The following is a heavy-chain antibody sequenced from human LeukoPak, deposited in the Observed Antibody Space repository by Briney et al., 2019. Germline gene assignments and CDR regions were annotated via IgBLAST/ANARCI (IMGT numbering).Heavy chain of an antibody. Sequence: PGGSLRLSCAASGFTFSDYYMSWIRQAPGKGLEWVSYISSSGSTIYYADSVKGRFTISRDNAKNSLYLQMNSLRAEDTAAYYCARSVYGAYSSSWYGAFDIWGQGTMVTVSS. V-gene: IGHV3-11*01. J-gene: IGHJ3*02. CDR2: ISSSGSTI. D-gene: IGHD6-13*01. CDR1: GFTFSDYY. CDR3: ARSVYGAYSSSWYGAFDI.